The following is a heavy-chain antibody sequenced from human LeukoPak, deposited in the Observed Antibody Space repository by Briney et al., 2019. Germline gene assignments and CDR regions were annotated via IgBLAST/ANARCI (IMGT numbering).Heavy chain of an antibody. CDR2: SSSGSTI. CDR1: GFTFSSYA. CDR3: AELGITMIGGV. Sequence: PGGSLRLSCAASGFTFSSYAMHWVRQAPGKGLEWVSYSSSGSTIYYADSVKGRFTISRDNAKNSLYLQMNSLRAEDTAVYYCAELGITMIGGVWGKGTTVTISS. V-gene: IGHV3-48*03. D-gene: IGHD3-10*02. J-gene: IGHJ6*04.